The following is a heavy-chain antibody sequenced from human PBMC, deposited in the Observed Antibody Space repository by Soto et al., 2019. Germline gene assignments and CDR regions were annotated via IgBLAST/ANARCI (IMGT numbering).Heavy chain of an antibody. V-gene: IGHV3-11*06. CDR2: ISSSGTYT. D-gene: IGHD3-3*01. CDR1: GFKFSDYH. J-gene: IGHJ6*02. CDR3: ACVAPTIFGAQFHHNLVDV. Sequence: GGSLRLSCAASGFKFSDYHMTWIRQAQGKGLEWISYISSSGTYTTYTDSVKGRFTVSRDNAKSSLYLQMNSLRGEDTAVYYCACVAPTIFGAQFHHNLVDVWGQGNTVTVSS.